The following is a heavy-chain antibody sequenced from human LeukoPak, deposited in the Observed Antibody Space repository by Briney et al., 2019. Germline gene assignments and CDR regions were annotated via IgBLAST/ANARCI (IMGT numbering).Heavy chain of an antibody. D-gene: IGHD3-3*01. V-gene: IGHV3-30-3*01. CDR1: GFTFSSXX. CDR3: ARALTVTIYSTHYYGMDV. Sequence: LPXXASGFTFSSXXMSXVRQXPXXXXXXVAXIXYDGSNKYYADSVKGRFTISRDNSKNTLYLQMNSLRADDTAVYYCARALTVTIYSTHYYGMDVWGQGTTVTVSS. CDR2: IXYDGSNK. J-gene: IGHJ6*02.